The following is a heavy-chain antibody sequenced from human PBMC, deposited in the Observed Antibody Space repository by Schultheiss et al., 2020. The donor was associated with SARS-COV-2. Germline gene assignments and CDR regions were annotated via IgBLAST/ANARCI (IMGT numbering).Heavy chain of an antibody. D-gene: IGHD6-13*01. CDR3: AAADRFRTPNYYYYGMDV. Sequence: SVKVSCKASGGTFSSYAISWVRQAPGQGLEWMGGIIPILGIANYAQKFQGRVTITADKSTSTAYMELSSLRSEDTAVYYCAAADRFRTPNYYYYGMDVWGQGTTVTVSS. CDR1: GGTFSSYA. V-gene: IGHV1-69*10. CDR2: IIPILGIA. J-gene: IGHJ6*02.